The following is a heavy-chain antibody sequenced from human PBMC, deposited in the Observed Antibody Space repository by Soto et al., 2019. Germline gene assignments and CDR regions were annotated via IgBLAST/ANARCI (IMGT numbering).Heavy chain of an antibody. CDR2: IYYSGST. CDR1: GGSISSSSYY. CDR3: ARQRSTVTRSGPTSPRNWFDP. V-gene: IGHV4-39*01. Sequence: SETLSLTCTVSGGSISSSSYYWGWIRQPPGKGLEWIGSIYYSGSTYYNPSLKSRVTISVDTSKNQFSLKLSSVTAADTAVYYCARQRSTVTRSGPTSPRNWFDPWGQGTLVTVSS. D-gene: IGHD4-17*01. J-gene: IGHJ5*02.